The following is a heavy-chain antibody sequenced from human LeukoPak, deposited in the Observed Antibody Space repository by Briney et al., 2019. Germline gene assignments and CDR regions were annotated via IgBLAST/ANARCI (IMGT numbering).Heavy chain of an antibody. Sequence: SETLSLTCTVSGGSISSYYWSWIRQPPGKGLEWIGYIYYSGSTNYNPSLKSRVTISVDTSKNQFSLKLSSVTAADTAVYYCARAVRVFNWFDPWGQGTLVTVSS. J-gene: IGHJ5*02. CDR3: ARAVRVFNWFDP. V-gene: IGHV4-59*01. D-gene: IGHD4-17*01. CDR2: IYYSGST. CDR1: GGSISSYY.